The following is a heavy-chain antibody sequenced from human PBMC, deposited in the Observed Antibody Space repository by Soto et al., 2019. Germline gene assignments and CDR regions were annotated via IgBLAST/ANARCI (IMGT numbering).Heavy chain of an antibody. J-gene: IGHJ4*02. CDR3: AKDRGITFGGVIVPYYFDY. CDR2: ISGSGGST. Sequence: GGSLRLSCAASGFTFSSYAMSWVRQAPGKGLEWVSAISGSGGSTYYADSVKGRFTISRDNSKNTLYLQMNSLRAEDTAVYYCAKDRGITFGGVIVPYYFDYWGQGTLVTVSS. V-gene: IGHV3-23*01. CDR1: GFTFSSYA. D-gene: IGHD3-16*02.